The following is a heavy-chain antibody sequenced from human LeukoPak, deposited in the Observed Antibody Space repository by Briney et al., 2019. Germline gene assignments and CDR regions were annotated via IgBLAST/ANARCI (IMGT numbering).Heavy chain of an antibody. D-gene: IGHD2-21*02. Sequence: ASVKVSCKASGYTFTNYDIYWVRQATGQGLEWMGWLHPNSGTAGYAQNFQGRVTITGDTSMSTAYMELSSLRSEDTAVYYCLTNPRIVVMTATWGQGTLVTVSS. J-gene: IGHJ5*02. V-gene: IGHV1-8*03. CDR3: LTNPRIVVMTAT. CDR1: GYTFTNYD. CDR2: LHPNSGTA.